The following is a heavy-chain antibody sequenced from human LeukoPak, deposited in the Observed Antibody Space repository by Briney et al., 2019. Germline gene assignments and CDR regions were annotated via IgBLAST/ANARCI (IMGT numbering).Heavy chain of an antibody. V-gene: IGHV3-9*01. CDR2: ISWNSGSI. CDR3: AKSIIAARPGYYYGMDV. Sequence: PGGSLRLSCAASGVTFDDYAMHWVRQAPGKGLEWVSGISWNSGSIGYADSVKGRFTISRDNAKNSLYLQMNSLRGEDTALYFCAKSIIAARPGYYYGMDVWGHGTTVTVSS. CDR1: GVTFDDYA. J-gene: IGHJ6*02. D-gene: IGHD6-6*01.